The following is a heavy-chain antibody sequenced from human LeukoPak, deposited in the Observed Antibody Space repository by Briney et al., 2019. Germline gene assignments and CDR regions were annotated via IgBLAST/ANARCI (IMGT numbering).Heavy chain of an antibody. J-gene: IGHJ3*02. CDR2: ISGSGGST. D-gene: IGHD6-13*01. CDR3: AKDRSIAAGDDAFDI. CDR1: GFTFRSYA. Sequence: QLGGSLRLSCGASGFTFRSYAMIWVRQAPGKGLEWVSGISGSGGSTYYADSVKGRFTISRDNSKNTLYLQMNSLRAEDTAVYYCAKDRSIAAGDDAFDIWGQGTMVTVSS. V-gene: IGHV3-23*01.